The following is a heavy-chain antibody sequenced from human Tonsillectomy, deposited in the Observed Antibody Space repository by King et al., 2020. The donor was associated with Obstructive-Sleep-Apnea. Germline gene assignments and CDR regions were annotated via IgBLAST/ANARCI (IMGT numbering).Heavy chain of an antibody. CDR1: GYTFTGFY. Sequence: QLVQSGAEVKKPGASVKVSCKASGYTFTGFYLHWVRQAPGQGLEWMGWINPNSGGTNYAQKFQGRVTMTRDTSISTAYMELSRLRSDDTAVYYGAREVGRVGEVKDGMDVWGQGTTVTVSS. CDR2: INPNSGGT. J-gene: IGHJ6*02. V-gene: IGHV1-2*02. D-gene: IGHD3-10*01. CDR3: AREVGRVGEVKDGMDV.